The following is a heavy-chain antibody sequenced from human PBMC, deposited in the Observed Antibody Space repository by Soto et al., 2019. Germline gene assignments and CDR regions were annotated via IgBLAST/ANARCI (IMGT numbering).Heavy chain of an antibody. CDR3: ARLGGTAGAFDI. D-gene: IGHD1-1*01. CDR2: IYPGDSDT. Sequence: FLKISCRGSGYSSTSYWIGRVSQMPGKGLEWMGIIYPGDSDTRYSPSFQGQVTISADKSISTAYLQWSSLKASDTAMYYCARLGGTAGAFDIWGQGTMVTVSS. J-gene: IGHJ3*02. V-gene: IGHV5-51*01. CDR1: GYSSTSYW.